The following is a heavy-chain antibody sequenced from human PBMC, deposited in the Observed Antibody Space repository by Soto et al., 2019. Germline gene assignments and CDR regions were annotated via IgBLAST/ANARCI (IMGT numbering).Heavy chain of an antibody. CDR1: GGSISSGDYY. J-gene: IGHJ3*01. Sequence: QVQLQESGPGLVKPSQTLSLTCTVSGGSISSGDYYWSWIRQPPGKGLEWIGYIYYSGSTYYNPSLKSRVTISVDPSKNQFSLKLSSVTAADTAVYYCARDRRDGYNHDAFDVWGQGTMVTVSS. V-gene: IGHV4-30-4*01. D-gene: IGHD5-12*01. CDR2: IYYSGST. CDR3: ARDRRDGYNHDAFDV.